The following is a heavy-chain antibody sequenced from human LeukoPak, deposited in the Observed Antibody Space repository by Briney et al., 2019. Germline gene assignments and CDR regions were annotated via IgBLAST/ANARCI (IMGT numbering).Heavy chain of an antibody. CDR2: INPNSGGT. D-gene: IGHD4-17*01. Sequence: ASVKVSCKASGYTFTGYYMHWVRQAPGQGLEWMGWINPNSGGTNYAQKFQSRVTMTRDTSISTAYMELSRLRSDDTAVYYCASSDYGDYGDFDYWGQGTLVTVSS. CDR1: GYTFTGYY. J-gene: IGHJ4*02. CDR3: ASSDYGDYGDFDY. V-gene: IGHV1-2*02.